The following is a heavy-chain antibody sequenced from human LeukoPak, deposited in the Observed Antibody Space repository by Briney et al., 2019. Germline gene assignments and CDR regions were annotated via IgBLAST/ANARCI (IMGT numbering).Heavy chain of an antibody. J-gene: IGHJ4*02. CDR1: GYSFTSYW. Sequence: GESLKISCKGSGYSFTSYWIGWVRQLPGKGLEWMGIIYPGDSDTRYSPSFQGQVTISADKSISTAYLQWSSLKASDTAMYYCARKALNVDTAMDFDYWGQGTLVTVSS. D-gene: IGHD5-18*01. CDR2: IYPGDSDT. CDR3: ARKALNVDTAMDFDY. V-gene: IGHV5-51*01.